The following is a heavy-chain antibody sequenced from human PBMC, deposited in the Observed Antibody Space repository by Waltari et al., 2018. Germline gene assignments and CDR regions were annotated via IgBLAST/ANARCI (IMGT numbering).Heavy chain of an antibody. Sequence: EVQLVDSGGGLVHRGGSLRLSCVASGFAVSNKYIRWVRQAPGKGLEWVAVMYGCGKSFYADSVSGRFTSSRDHSKNILYRQMNSLRVEDTAVDDCVTSPGGWFYFDDWGQGALVTVSS. CDR3: VTSPGGWFYFDD. J-gene: IGHJ4*02. CDR2: MYGCGKS. CDR1: GFAVSNKY. D-gene: IGHD6-19*01. V-gene: IGHV3-66*01.